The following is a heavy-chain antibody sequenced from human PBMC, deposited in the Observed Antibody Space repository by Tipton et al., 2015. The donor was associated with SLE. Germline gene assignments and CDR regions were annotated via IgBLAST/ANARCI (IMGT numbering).Heavy chain of an antibody. Sequence: QVQLVQSGGGVVQPGRSLRLSCTASGFTFSTYNMHWVRQAPGKGLEWVATIWDDGSKEYYADSVKGRFTISRDNSKNTLYLQMISLRAEDTGVYYCAKDQELDYYFHYGLDVWGQGTTVTVSS. CDR3: AKDQELDYYFHYGLDV. D-gene: IGHD3/OR15-3a*01. CDR2: IWDDGSKE. CDR1: GFTFSTYN. V-gene: IGHV3-30*18. J-gene: IGHJ6*02.